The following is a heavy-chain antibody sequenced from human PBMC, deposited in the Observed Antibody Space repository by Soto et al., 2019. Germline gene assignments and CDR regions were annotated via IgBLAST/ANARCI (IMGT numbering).Heavy chain of an antibody. CDR1: GFTFTSSA. Sequence: GASVKVSCKASGFTFTSSAVQWVRQARGQRLEWIGWIVVGSGNTNYAQKFQERVTITRDMSTSTAYMELSSLRSEDMAVYYCAADSAYSSSSKYYYYGMDVWGQGTTVTVSS. CDR3: AADSAYSSSSKYYYYGMDV. D-gene: IGHD6-6*01. V-gene: IGHV1-58*01. J-gene: IGHJ6*02. CDR2: IVVGSGNT.